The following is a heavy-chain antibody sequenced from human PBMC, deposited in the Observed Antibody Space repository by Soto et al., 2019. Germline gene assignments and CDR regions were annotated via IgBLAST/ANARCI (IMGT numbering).Heavy chain of an antibody. Sequence: PSETLSLTCAVYGGSFSGYYWSWIRQPSGKGLEWIGEINHSGSTNYNPSLKSRVTISVDTSKNQFSLKLSSVTAADTAVYYCARGIMVRGVRHKTPYYYSNYMDVWVKGTTVTVSS. D-gene: IGHD3-10*01. V-gene: IGHV4-34*01. CDR1: GGSFSGYY. CDR3: ARGIMVRGVRHKTPYYYSNYMDV. CDR2: INHSGST. J-gene: IGHJ6*03.